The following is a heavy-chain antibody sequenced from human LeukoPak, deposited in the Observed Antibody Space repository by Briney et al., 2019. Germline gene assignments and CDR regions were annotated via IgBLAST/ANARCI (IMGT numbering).Heavy chain of an antibody. V-gene: IGHV1-3*01. CDR3: ARGPLTTYCSSTSCYLLPLEFDP. CDR1: GYTFTSYA. CDR2: INAGNGNT. J-gene: IGHJ5*02. D-gene: IGHD2-2*01. Sequence: ASVKVSCKASGYTFTSYAMHWVRQAPGQRLEWMGWINAGNGNTKYSQKFQGRVTITRDTSASTAYMELSSLRSEDTAVYYCARGPLTTYCSSTSCYLLPLEFDPWGQGTLVTVSS.